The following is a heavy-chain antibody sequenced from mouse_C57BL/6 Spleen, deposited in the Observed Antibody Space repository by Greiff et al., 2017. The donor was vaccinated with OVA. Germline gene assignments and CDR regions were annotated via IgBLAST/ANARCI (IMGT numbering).Heavy chain of an antibody. Sequence: EVKVVESGGGLVQPGGSLSLSCAASGFTFTDYYMSWVRQPPGKALEWLGFIRNKANGYTTEYSASVKGRFTISRDNSQSILYLQMNALRAEDSATYYCARYPSYDYDAYAMDYWGQGTSVTVSS. CDR3: ARYPSYDYDAYAMDY. CDR1: GFTFTDYY. CDR2: IRNKANGYTT. D-gene: IGHD2-4*01. J-gene: IGHJ4*01. V-gene: IGHV7-3*01.